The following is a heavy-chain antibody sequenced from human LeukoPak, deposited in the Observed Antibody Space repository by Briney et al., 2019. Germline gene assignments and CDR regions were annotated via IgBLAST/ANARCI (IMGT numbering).Heavy chain of an antibody. V-gene: IGHV3-21*01. J-gene: IGHJ4*02. Sequence: PGGPLRLSCAASGFTFSSHSMNWVRQAPGKGLEWVSSISSSSSYIYYADSVKGRFTISRDNAKNSLYLQMNSLRAEDTAVYYCARAPSRYCSGGSCYGNAWGQGTLVTASS. D-gene: IGHD2-15*01. CDR3: ARAPSRYCSGGSCYGNA. CDR1: GFTFSSHS. CDR2: ISSSSSYI.